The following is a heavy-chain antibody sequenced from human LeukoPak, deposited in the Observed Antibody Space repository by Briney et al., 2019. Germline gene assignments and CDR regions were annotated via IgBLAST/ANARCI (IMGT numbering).Heavy chain of an antibody. D-gene: IGHD5-12*01. J-gene: IGHJ4*02. CDR2: IKQDGSEK. CDR1: GFTFSSYW. Sequence: GGSLRLSCAASGFTFSSYWMSWVRQAPGKGLEWVANIKQDGSEKYYADSVKGRFTISRDNSKNTLYLQMNSLRAEDTAVYYCANPIVATGIDYWGQETLVTVSS. V-gene: IGHV3-7*01. CDR3: ANPIVATGIDY.